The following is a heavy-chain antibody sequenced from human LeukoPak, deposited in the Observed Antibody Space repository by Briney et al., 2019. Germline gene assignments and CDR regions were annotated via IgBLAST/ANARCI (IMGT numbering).Heavy chain of an antibody. CDR3: ARAAGDSYGYRYYFDY. V-gene: IGHV1-46*01. J-gene: IGHJ4*02. CDR2: INPNGGST. D-gene: IGHD5-18*01. Sequence: ASVEVSCKASGYTFTNYHIHWVRQAPGQGLDWMGLINPNGGSTTYAQKFQGRVTMTRDTSTSTVYMQLSSLRSEDTAVYFCARAAGDSYGYRYYFDYWGQGTLVTVSS. CDR1: GYTFTNYH.